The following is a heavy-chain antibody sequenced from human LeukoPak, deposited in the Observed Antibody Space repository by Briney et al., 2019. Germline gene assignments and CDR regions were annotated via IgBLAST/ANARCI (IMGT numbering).Heavy chain of an antibody. Sequence: SQTLSLTCAVSGGSISSGGYSWSWIRQPPGKGLEWIGYIYYSGSTYYNPSLKSRVTISVDTSKNQFSLKLSSVTAADTAVYYCARTPDYGDYFYWYFDLWGRGTLVTVSS. V-gene: IGHV4-30-4*07. CDR2: IYYSGST. CDR1: GGSISSGGYS. J-gene: IGHJ2*01. D-gene: IGHD4-17*01. CDR3: ARTPDYGDYFYWYFDL.